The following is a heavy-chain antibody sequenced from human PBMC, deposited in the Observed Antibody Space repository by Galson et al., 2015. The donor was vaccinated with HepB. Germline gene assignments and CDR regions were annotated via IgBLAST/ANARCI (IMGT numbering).Heavy chain of an antibody. Sequence: SLRLSCAASGFTFSSCAMSWVRQAPGKGLEWVSSISGGGGSTYYADSVKGRFTISRDNSKNTLYLQMNSLRVEDTAVYYCAKDTSPLAWDELRPQVGFDYWGQGTLVTVSS. CDR1: GFTFSSCA. CDR2: ISGGGGST. D-gene: IGHD6-25*01. J-gene: IGHJ4*02. CDR3: AKDTSPLAWDELRPQVGFDY. V-gene: IGHV3-23*01.